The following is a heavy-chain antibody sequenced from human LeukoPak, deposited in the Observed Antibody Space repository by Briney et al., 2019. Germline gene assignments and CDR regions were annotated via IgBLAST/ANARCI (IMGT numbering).Heavy chain of an antibody. D-gene: IGHD1-14*01. J-gene: IGHJ5*02. CDR2: IYYSGST. CDR1: GGSISSYY. V-gene: IGHV4-59*01. Sequence: PSETLSLTCTVSGGSISSYYWSWIRQPPGKGLEWIGYIYYSGSTNYNPSLKSRVTISVDTSKNQFSLKLSSVTAADTAVYYCAGGEPTVLACFDPWGQGTLVTVSP. CDR3: AGGEPTVLACFDP.